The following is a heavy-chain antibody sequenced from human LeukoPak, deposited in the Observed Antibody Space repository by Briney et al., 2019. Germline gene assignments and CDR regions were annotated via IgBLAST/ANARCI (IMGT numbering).Heavy chain of an antibody. CDR1: GFTFSSYG. CDR2: ISYDGSNK. D-gene: IGHD6-13*01. J-gene: IGHJ3*02. Sequence: GRSLRLSCAASGFTFSSYGMHWVRQAPGKGLEWVAVISYDGSNKYYADSVKGRFTISRDNSKNTLYLQMNSLRAEDTAVYYCAKDLNLYSSSWYSHSDAFDIWGQGTMVTVSS. V-gene: IGHV3-30*18. CDR3: AKDLNLYSSSWYSHSDAFDI.